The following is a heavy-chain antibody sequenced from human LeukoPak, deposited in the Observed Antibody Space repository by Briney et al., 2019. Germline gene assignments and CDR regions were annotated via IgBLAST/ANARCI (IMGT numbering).Heavy chain of an antibody. D-gene: IGHD3-22*01. V-gene: IGHV4-39*07. J-gene: IGHJ4*02. CDR1: GGSISSSSYY. Sequence: SETLSLTCTVSGGSISSSSYYWGWIRQPPGKGLEWIGSIYYSGSTYYNPSLKSRVTISVDTSKNQFSLKLSSVTAADTAVYYCARDSRPGRKYYDSSGYYYFDYWGQGTLVTVSS. CDR2: IYYSGST. CDR3: ARDSRPGRKYYDSSGYYYFDY.